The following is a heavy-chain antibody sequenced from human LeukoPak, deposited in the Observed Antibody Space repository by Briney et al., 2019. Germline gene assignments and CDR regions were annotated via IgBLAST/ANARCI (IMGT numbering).Heavy chain of an antibody. J-gene: IGHJ1*01. Sequence: ASVKVSCKASGYTFTSYAMHWVRQAPGQRLEWMGWINAGNGNTKYSQKFQGRVTITRDTSASTAYMELSSLRSEDTAVYYCARPYDSSGYRYPPEYFQHWGQGTLVTVSS. V-gene: IGHV1-3*01. CDR1: GYTFTSYA. CDR2: INAGNGNT. D-gene: IGHD3-22*01. CDR3: ARPYDSSGYRYPPEYFQH.